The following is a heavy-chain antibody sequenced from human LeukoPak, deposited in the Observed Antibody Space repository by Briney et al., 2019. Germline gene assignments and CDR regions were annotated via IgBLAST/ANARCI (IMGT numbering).Heavy chain of an antibody. D-gene: IGHD5-18*01. CDR1: GYSFTSYW. CDR3: ASKGYSYGFGDAFDI. Sequence: GESLKISCQGSGYSFTSYWIGWVRQMPGKGLEWMGIIYPGDSDTRYSPSFQGQVTISADKSISTAYLQWSSLKASDTAMYYCASKGYSYGFGDAFDIWGQGTMVTVSS. V-gene: IGHV5-51*01. J-gene: IGHJ3*02. CDR2: IYPGDSDT.